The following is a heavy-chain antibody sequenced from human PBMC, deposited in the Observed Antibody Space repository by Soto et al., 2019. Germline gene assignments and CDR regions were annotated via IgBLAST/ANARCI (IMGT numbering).Heavy chain of an antibody. Sequence: EVQLVESGGGLVQPGESLRLSCAASGFTFSSYSMNWVRQAPGKGLEWVSYISSSSSTIYYADSVKGRFTIFRDNAKNSLYLQMNSLRDEDTAVYYCARAGAVTTRACDIWGQGTMVTVSS. J-gene: IGHJ3*02. CDR3: ARAGAVTTRACDI. CDR2: ISSSSSTI. V-gene: IGHV3-48*02. D-gene: IGHD4-17*01. CDR1: GFTFSSYS.